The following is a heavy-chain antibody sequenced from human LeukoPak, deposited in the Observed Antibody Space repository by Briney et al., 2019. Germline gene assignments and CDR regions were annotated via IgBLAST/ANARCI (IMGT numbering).Heavy chain of an antibody. CDR3: AKQDPAAGSDY. J-gene: IGHJ4*02. CDR1: GGSIIGDY. CDR2: IYYSGNT. D-gene: IGHD6-13*01. Sequence: SETLSPTCTVSGGSIIGDYWSWIRQPPGKGLEWIGYIYYSGNTNYNPALKSRVTISVDTSKNQFSLRLKSVTAADTAVYYCAKQDPAAGSDYWGQGTLVIVSS. V-gene: IGHV4-59*08.